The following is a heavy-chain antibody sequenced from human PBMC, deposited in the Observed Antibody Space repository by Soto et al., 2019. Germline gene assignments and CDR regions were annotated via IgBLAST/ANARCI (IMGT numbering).Heavy chain of an antibody. V-gene: IGHV3-23*01. Sequence: PGGSLRLSCAASGFTFSSYAMSWVRQAPGKGLEWVSAISGSGGSTYYADSVKGRFTISRDNSKNTLYLQMNSLRAEDTAVYYCAKDLRGNKDPASFGKRGSSSFPWYNWFDPRGQGTLVTVSS. CDR1: GFTFSSYA. CDR2: ISGSGGST. D-gene: IGHD6-6*01. J-gene: IGHJ5*02. CDR3: AKDLRGNKDPASFGKRGSSSFPWYNWFDP.